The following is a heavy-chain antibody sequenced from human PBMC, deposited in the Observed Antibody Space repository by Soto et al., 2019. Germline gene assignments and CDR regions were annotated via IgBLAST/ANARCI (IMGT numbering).Heavy chain of an antibody. D-gene: IGHD3-3*01. Sequence: GGSLRLSCAASGFTFSSYGMHWVRQAPGKGLEWVAVIWYDGSNKYYADSVKGRFTISRDNSKNTLYLQMNSLRAEDTAVYYCARDVGTYYDFWSGYSDPPNWFDPWGQGT. CDR3: ARDVGTYYDFWSGYSDPPNWFDP. CDR2: IWYDGSNK. CDR1: GFTFSSYG. V-gene: IGHV3-33*01. J-gene: IGHJ5*02.